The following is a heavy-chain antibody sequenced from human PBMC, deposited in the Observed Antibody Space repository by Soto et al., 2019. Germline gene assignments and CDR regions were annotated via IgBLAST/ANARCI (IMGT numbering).Heavy chain of an antibody. V-gene: IGHV3-23*01. CDR1: GFTFSSYA. CDR3: AKGSPYYDFWSGYYGRGSNWFDP. CDR2: ISGSGGST. D-gene: IGHD3-3*01. Sequence: PGGSLRLSCAASGFTFSSYAMSWVRQAPGKGLEWVSAISGSGGSTYCADSVKGRFTISRDNSKNTLYLQMNSLRAEDTAVYYCAKGSPYYDFWSGYYGRGSNWFDPWGQGTLVTVSS. J-gene: IGHJ5*02.